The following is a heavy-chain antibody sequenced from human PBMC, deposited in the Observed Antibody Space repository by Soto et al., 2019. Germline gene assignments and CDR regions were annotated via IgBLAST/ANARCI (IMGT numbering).Heavy chain of an antibody. V-gene: IGHV3-30*18. D-gene: IGHD3-22*01. Sequence: QVQLVESGGGVVQPGRSLRLSCAASGFTFSNYGIHWVRQAPGKGLEWVALISYDGSNKYYVDSLKGRFTISRDNSKNTLYLQMNSLRAEDTAVYYCAKGGHASSGYYPWFQHWGQGTLVIVSS. J-gene: IGHJ1*01. CDR2: ISYDGSNK. CDR3: AKGGHASSGYYPWFQH. CDR1: GFTFSNYG.